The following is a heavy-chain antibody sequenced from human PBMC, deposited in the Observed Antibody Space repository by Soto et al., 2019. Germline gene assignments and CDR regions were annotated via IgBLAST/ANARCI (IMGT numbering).Heavy chain of an antibody. D-gene: IGHD6-19*01. CDR1: GFMFDDYA. Sequence: EVQLVESGGGLVQPGRSLRLSCAASGFMFDDYAMHWVRQAPGKGLEWVSGISWNSGSIGYADSVKGRFTISRDNAKNPLYRQMNRLRAEGTALYYCAKDKGRYSSSTVYLFEYWGQGTLVTVSS. V-gene: IGHV3-9*01. J-gene: IGHJ4*02. CDR2: ISWNSGSI. CDR3: AKDKGRYSSSTVYLFEY.